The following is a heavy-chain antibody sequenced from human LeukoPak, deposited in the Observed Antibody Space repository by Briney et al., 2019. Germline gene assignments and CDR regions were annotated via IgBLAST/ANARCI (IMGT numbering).Heavy chain of an antibody. CDR1: GGSFSGYY. CDR2: INHSGST. CDR3: ARESLYYDYVWGSYRPEGAFDI. J-gene: IGHJ3*02. V-gene: IGHV4-34*01. D-gene: IGHD3-16*02. Sequence: PSETLSLTCAAYGGSFSGYYWSWIRQPPGKGLEWIGEINHSGSTNYNPSLESRVTISVDTSKNQFSLKLSSVTAADTAVYYCARESLYYDYVWGSYRPEGAFDIWGQGTMVTVSS.